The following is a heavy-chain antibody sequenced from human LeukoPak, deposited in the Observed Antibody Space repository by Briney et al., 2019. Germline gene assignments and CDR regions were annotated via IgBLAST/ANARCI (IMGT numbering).Heavy chain of an antibody. J-gene: IGHJ4*02. CDR1: GFTFSSYA. Sequence: GGSLRLSCAASGFTFSSYAMSWVRQAPGKGLEWVSAIGGSGGSTYYADSVKGRFTISRDNSKNTLYLQMNSLRAEDTAVYYCARILPGAYYFDYWGQGTLVTVSS. V-gene: IGHV3-23*01. CDR3: ARILPGAYYFDY. CDR2: IGGSGGST. D-gene: IGHD1-14*01.